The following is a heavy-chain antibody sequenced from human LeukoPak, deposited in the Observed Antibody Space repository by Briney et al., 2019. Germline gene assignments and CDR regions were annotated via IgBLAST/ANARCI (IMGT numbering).Heavy chain of an antibody. V-gene: IGHV3-53*01. CDR1: GFTVSSNY. D-gene: IGHD6-13*01. CDR3: ARDADSSSWYHFDY. Sequence: GSLRLPCAASGFTVSSNYMSWVRQAPGKGLEWVSVIYSGGSTYYADSVKGRFTISRENSKNTLYLQMNSLRAEDTAVYYCARDADSSSWYHFDYWGQGTLVTVSS. J-gene: IGHJ4*02. CDR2: IYSGGST.